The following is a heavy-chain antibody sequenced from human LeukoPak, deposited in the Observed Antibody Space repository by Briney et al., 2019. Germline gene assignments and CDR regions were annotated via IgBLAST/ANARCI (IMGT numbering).Heavy chain of an antibody. CDR2: ISAYNGNT. CDR3: ARDPTIMYSSSWHGYIDH. D-gene: IGHD6-13*01. J-gene: IGHJ4*02. V-gene: IGHV1-18*01. Sequence: GASVKVSCKASGYTFTSYGISWVRQAPGQGLEWMGWISAYNGNTNYAQKLQGRVTMTTDTSTSTAYMELRSLRSDDTAVYYCARDPTIMYSSSWHGYIDHWGQGTLVTVSS. CDR1: GYTFTSYG.